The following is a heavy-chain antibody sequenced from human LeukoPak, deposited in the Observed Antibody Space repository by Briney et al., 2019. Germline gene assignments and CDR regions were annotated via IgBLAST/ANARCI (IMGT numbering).Heavy chain of an antibody. Sequence: ASVKVSCKASGYTFTGYYIHWVRQAPGQGLEWMGIINPSGGSTTYAQRFQGRVTMTGDTSTSTVYMELSSLRSEDTAVYYCGRRGYSYDLSYWGQGTLVTVSS. CDR3: GRRGYSYDLSY. J-gene: IGHJ4*02. CDR1: GYTFTGYY. D-gene: IGHD5-18*01. CDR2: INPSGGST. V-gene: IGHV1-46*01.